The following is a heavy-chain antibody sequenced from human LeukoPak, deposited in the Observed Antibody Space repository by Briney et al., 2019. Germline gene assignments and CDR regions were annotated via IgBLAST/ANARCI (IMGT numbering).Heavy chain of an antibody. CDR3: ARPYCSSTGCLNWFDP. CDR2: INPNSGGT. D-gene: IGHD2-2*01. V-gene: IGHV1-2*02. CDR1: GYTFTGYY. J-gene: IGHJ5*02. Sequence: ASVKVSCKASGYTFTGYYMHWVRQAPGQGLEWMGWINPNSGGTNYAQKFQGRVTMTRDTSISTAYMELSRLRSDDTAVYYCARPYCSSTGCLNWFDPWGQGTLVTVSS.